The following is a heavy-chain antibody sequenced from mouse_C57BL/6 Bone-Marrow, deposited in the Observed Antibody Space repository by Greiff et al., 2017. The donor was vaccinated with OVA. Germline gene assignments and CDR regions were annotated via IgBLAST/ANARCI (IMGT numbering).Heavy chain of an antibody. CDR1: GYTFTSYW. V-gene: IGHV1-64*01. Sequence: VQLQQPGAELVKPGASVKLSCKASGYTFTSYWMHWVKQRPGQGLEWIGMIHPNSGSTNYNEKFKSKATLTVDKSSSTAYMQLSSLTSEDSAVYYCARGDYGSRQYFDYWGQGTTLTVSS. CDR3: ARGDYGSRQYFDY. J-gene: IGHJ2*01. CDR2: IHPNSGST. D-gene: IGHD1-1*01.